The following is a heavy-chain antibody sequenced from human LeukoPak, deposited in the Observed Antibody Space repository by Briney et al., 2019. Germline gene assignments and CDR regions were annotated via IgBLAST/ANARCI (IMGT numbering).Heavy chain of an antibody. V-gene: IGHV3-30*04. CDR2: ISYDGSNK. Sequence: GGSLRLSCAASGFTFSSYAMHWVRQAPGKGLEWVAVISYDGSNKYYADSVKGRFTISRDNSKNTLYLQMNSLRAEDTAVYYCARGNSYGPENPICGQGTMVTVSS. CDR1: GFTFSSYA. CDR3: ARGNSYGPENPI. D-gene: IGHD5-18*01. J-gene: IGHJ3*02.